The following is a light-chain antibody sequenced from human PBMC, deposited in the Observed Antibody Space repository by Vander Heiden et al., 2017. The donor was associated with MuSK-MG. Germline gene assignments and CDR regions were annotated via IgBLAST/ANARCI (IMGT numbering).Light chain of an antibody. CDR2: STS. CDR1: TGAVTSGYF. CDR3: LLSYDGTWV. V-gene: IGLV7-43*01. J-gene: IGLJ3*02. Sequence: QTVVTQEPSLTVSPGGTVTLTCAYSTGAVTSGYFPNWFQQSPGHVPWGLIYSTSNTRPWTPAPFSGSLCGGKAALTLSGVESAVEDEYYCLLSYDGTWVFGGGTKLTVL.